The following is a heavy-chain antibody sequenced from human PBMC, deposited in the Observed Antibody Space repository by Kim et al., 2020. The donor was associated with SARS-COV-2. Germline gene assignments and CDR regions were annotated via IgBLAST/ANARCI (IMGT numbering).Heavy chain of an antibody. CDR2: ISYDGSNK. CDR1: GFTFSSYA. CDR3: ARRGLADAFDI. V-gene: IGHV3-30*04. J-gene: IGHJ3*02. Sequence: GGSLRLSCAASGFTFSSYAMHWVRQAPGKGLEWVAVISYDGSNKYYADSVKGRFTISRDNSKNTLYLQMNSLRAEDTAVYYCARRGLADAFDIWGQGTMVTVSS. D-gene: IGHD3-10*01.